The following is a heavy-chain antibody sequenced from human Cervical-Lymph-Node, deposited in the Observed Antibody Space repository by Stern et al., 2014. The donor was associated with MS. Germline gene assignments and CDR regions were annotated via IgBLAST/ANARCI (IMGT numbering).Heavy chain of an antibody. J-gene: IGHJ4*02. Sequence: VQLVESGPGLVTPSKTLSLTCTVSGVSVSSHYWNWIRQSPGRGLEWIGYVYYSGTTNYNPSLKSRVTISLDTSKNQFSLKLTSVTAADTAVYYCARQYGAEDYWGQGTLVTVSS. CDR3: ARQYGAEDY. D-gene: IGHD4-17*01. V-gene: IGHV4-59*02. CDR2: VYYSGTT. CDR1: GVSVSSHY.